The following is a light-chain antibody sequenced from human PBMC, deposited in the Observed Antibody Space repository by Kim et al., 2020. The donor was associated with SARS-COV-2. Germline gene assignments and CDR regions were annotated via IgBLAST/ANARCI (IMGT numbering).Light chain of an antibody. J-gene: IGKJ2*01. V-gene: IGKV1-5*03. CDR2: KAS. Sequence: DIQMTQFPSTLSASVGDRVTITCRASQSISTWLAWYQQKPGKPPKSLIYKASTLESGVPSTFSGSGSGTEFTLTISSLQPDDFATYYCQQYNSFPYTFGQGTKLEI. CDR3: QQYNSFPYT. CDR1: QSISTW.